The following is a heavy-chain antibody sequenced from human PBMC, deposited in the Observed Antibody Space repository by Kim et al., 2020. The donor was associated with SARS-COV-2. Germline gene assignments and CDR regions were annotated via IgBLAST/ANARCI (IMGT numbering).Heavy chain of an antibody. CDR3: AGDSGGFDP. Sequence: GSTSDAQKVQGRVTLSRDTSTSTVYIELSSLRAEDTAVYYCAGDSGGFDPWGQGTLVTVSS. CDR2: GST. V-gene: IGHV1-46*01. D-gene: IGHD6-25*01. J-gene: IGHJ5*02.